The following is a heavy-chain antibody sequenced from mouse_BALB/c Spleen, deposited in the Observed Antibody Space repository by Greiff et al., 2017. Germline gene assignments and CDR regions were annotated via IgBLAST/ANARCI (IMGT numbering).Heavy chain of an antibody. Sequence: VQLVESGPGLVAPSQSLSITCTVSGFSLTSYGVHWVRQPPGKGLEWLGVIWAGGSTNYNSALMSRLSISKDNSKSQVFLKMNSLQTDDTAMYYCARETTANLDYWGQGTTLTVSS. CDR2: IWAGGST. CDR1: GFSLTSYG. D-gene: IGHD1-2*01. J-gene: IGHJ2*01. CDR3: ARETTANLDY. V-gene: IGHV2-9*02.